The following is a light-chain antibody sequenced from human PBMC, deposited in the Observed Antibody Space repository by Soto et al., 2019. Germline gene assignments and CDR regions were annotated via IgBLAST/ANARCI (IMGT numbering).Light chain of an antibody. CDR3: QQCGRSPPSGT. CDR1: QRVSSNY. J-gene: IGKJ1*01. Sequence: ETVLTQSPGTLSLSPGERATLSGRASQRVSSNYLAWYQQKPGQAPRIQVYGASTRATGIPDRFSGSGSGKDFTLAISSPDPDDFAVYYGQQCGRSPPSGTFGQGTKVEI. CDR2: GAS. V-gene: IGKV3-20*01.